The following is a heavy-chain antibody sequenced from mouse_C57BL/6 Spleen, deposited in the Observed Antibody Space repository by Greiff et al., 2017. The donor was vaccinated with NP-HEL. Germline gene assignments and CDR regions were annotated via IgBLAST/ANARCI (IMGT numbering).Heavy chain of an antibody. CDR1: GYSFTGYF. V-gene: IGHV1-20*01. D-gene: IGHD2-4*01. Sequence: EVQLQQSGPELVKPGASVKMSCKASGYSFTGYFMNWVMQSHGQSLEWIGRINPYNGDTFYNQKFKGKAALTVDKSSSTSHMELRRLTSEDAAVYYCARDYDGDVDVWGTGTTVNVSS. CDR3: ARDYDGDVDV. J-gene: IGHJ1*03. CDR2: INPYNGDT.